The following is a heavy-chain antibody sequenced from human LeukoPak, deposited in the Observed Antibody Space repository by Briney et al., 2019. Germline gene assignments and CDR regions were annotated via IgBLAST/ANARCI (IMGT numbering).Heavy chain of an antibody. CDR2: IKQDGSEK. D-gene: IGHD2-2*01. J-gene: IGHJ5*02. Sequence: GGSLRLSCAASGFTFSSYWVSWVRQAPGKGLEWVANIKQDGSEKYYVDSVKGRFTISRDNAKNSLYLQMNSLRAEDTAVYYCARDFCSSTSCFYDPWGQGTLVTVSS. V-gene: IGHV3-7*01. CDR1: GFTFSSYW. CDR3: ARDFCSSTSCFYDP.